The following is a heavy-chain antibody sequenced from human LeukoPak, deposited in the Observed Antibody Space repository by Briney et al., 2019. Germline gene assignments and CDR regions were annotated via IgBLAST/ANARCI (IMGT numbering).Heavy chain of an antibody. D-gene: IGHD2-8*02. CDR1: GSALSDLA. Sequence: ASVEVSCKVSGSALSDLAMQWVRQVPGKGLEWMGGLDRESGETLYSDKFQGRVTMAQDTSTDTAYMDLTSLTSEDTAVYYCATGHSTGYHYWFDPWGQGTLVTVSS. V-gene: IGHV1-24*01. J-gene: IGHJ5*02. CDR2: LDRESGET. CDR3: ATGHSTGYHYWFDP.